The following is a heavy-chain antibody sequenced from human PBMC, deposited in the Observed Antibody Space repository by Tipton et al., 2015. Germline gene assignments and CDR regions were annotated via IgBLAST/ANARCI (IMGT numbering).Heavy chain of an antibody. CDR3: ARDRNVLRFLEWQIYGMDV. Sequence: SLRLSCAASGFTFSSYNMDWVRQAPGKGLEWVSSISGTSSYIYYSDSVKGRFTISRDNAKSSLFLQRNSLRAEDTAVYYCARDRNVLRFLEWQIYGMDVWGQGPTVTVSS. D-gene: IGHD3-3*01. V-gene: IGHV3-21*01. J-gene: IGHJ6*02. CDR2: ISGTSSYI. CDR1: GFTFSSYN.